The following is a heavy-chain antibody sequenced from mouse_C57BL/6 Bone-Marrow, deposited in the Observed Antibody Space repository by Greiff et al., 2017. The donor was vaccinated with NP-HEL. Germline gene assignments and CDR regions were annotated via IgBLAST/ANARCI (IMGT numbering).Heavy chain of an antibody. CDR3: ARKARRYWYVDG. CDR2: IYPGSGST. D-gene: IGHD3-1*01. J-gene: IGHJ1*03. CDR1: GYTFTSYW. Sequence: QVQLQQPGAELVKPGASVKMSCKASGYTFTSYWITWVKQRPGQGLEWIGNIYPGSGSTNYNEKFKSKATLTVDTSSSTAYMQLSSLTSEDSAVYYGARKARRYWYVDGWGTGTTVTVSS. V-gene: IGHV1-55*01.